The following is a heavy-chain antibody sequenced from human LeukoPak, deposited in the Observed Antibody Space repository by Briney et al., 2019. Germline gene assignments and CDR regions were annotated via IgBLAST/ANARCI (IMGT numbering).Heavy chain of an antibody. CDR2: IYYSGST. Sequence: SETLSLTCTVSGGSISSSSYYWSWIRQPPGKGLEWIGYIYYSGSTYYNPSLKSRVTISVDTSKNQFSLKLSSVTAADTAVYYCARDHRYSGYDYAYYGMDVWGQGTTVTVSS. V-gene: IGHV4-30-4*01. CDR1: GGSISSSSYY. CDR3: ARDHRYSGYDYAYYGMDV. J-gene: IGHJ6*02. D-gene: IGHD5-12*01.